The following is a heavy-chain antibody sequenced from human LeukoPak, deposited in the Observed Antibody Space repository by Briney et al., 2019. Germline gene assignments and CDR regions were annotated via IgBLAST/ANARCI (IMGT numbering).Heavy chain of an antibody. Sequence: GGSLRLSCAASGCTFSSYSMNWVRQAPGKGLEWVSYISSSSSTIYYADSVKGRFTISRDNAKNSLYLQMNSLRAEDTAVYYCATDRGWFFDYWGQGTLVTVAS. CDR3: ATDRGWFFDY. CDR1: GCTFSSYS. D-gene: IGHD6-19*01. V-gene: IGHV3-48*01. J-gene: IGHJ4*02. CDR2: ISSSSSTI.